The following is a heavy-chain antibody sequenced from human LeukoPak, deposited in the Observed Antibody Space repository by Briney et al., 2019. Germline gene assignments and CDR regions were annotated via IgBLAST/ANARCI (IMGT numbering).Heavy chain of an antibody. Sequence: GGSLRLSCAASGFTFSTYAMHWVRQAPGKGLAWVAVIPYDGSNKYYADSVKGRFTISRENSKNRLYLQMNSLRAEDTAVYYCARAEGYGGELDSWGQGTLVTVSS. J-gene: IGHJ4*02. CDR1: GFTFSTYA. CDR3: ARAEGYGGELDS. V-gene: IGHV3-30*04. D-gene: IGHD4-23*01. CDR2: IPYDGSNK.